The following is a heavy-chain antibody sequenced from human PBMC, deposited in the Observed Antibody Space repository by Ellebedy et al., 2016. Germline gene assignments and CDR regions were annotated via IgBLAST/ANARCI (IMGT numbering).Heavy chain of an antibody. J-gene: IGHJ6*02. Sequence: GESLKISCAASGFDFNNYAMNWVRQAPGKGLEWVSGIIGSGGKAHYADSVKGRFIISRDNSKDTVSLQMDSLGVEDTAVYYCASRTPQNGPYYYAMDVWGQGTTVTVSS. V-gene: IGHV3-23*01. CDR2: IIGSGGKA. D-gene: IGHD2-8*01. CDR3: ASRTPQNGPYYYAMDV. CDR1: GFDFNNYA.